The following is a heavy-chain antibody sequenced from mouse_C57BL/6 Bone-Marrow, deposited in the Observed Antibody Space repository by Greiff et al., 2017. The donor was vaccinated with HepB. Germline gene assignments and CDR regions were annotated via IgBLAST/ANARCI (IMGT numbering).Heavy chain of an antibody. Sequence: VQLQQPGAELVRPGTSVKLSCKASGYTFTSYWMHWVKQRPGQGLEWIGVIDPSDSYTNYNQKFKGKATLTVDTSSRTAYMQLSSLRTEDSAVYYSARYDRKWGYEYFDDGGKGTTVTVAS. CDR2: IDPSDSYT. CDR3: ARYDRKWGYEYFDD. J-gene: IGHJ1*03. CDR1: GYTFTSYW. V-gene: IGHV1-59*01. D-gene: IGHD3-1*01.